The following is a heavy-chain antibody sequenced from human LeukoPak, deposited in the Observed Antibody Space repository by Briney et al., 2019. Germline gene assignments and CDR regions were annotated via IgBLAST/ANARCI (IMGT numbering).Heavy chain of an antibody. Sequence: GGSLRLSCSASGFQFSSFWMHWVRQAPGKGLVWVSRINLDGRGTTYADSVKGRFTISRDNAKNTLYLQMNSLRAEDTGIYYCARDQRGNWNDTPRYWGQGTLVTVSS. CDR2: INLDGRGT. CDR1: GFQFSSFW. V-gene: IGHV3-74*01. D-gene: IGHD1-1*01. J-gene: IGHJ4*02. CDR3: ARDQRGNWNDTPRY.